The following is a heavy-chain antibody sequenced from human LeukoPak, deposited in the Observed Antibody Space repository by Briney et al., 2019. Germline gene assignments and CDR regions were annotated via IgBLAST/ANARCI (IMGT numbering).Heavy chain of an antibody. CDR3: TTYTTGSFTY. V-gene: IGHV3-15*01. D-gene: IGHD2-2*02. CDR2: IRSKTDGGTT. Sequence: GGSLRLSCTASGFTFSDYPMTWVRQAPGKGLEWVGFIRSKTDGGTTDYAAPVKGRFTISRDDSENTLYLQMDSLKTEDTAVYFCTTYTTGSFTYWGQGTLVAVSS. J-gene: IGHJ4*02. CDR1: GFTFSDYP.